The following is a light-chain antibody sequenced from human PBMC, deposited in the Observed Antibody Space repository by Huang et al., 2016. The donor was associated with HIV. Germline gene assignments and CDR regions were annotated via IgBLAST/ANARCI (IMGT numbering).Light chain of an antibody. CDR1: QGFRSY. CDR2: DTS. V-gene: IGKV1-9*01. Sequence: IQLTQSPSSLSASVGDRVTITCRASQGFRSYLAWYQQKPGKAPKLLIYDTSTLQSGGPSRFSGSESGTDFTLTISSLQPEDFATYYCQQLSSYPVTFGQGTRLEIK. CDR3: QQLSSYPVT. J-gene: IGKJ5*01.